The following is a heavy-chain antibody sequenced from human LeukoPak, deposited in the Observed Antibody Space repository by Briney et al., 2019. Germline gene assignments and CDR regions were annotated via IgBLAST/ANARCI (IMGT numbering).Heavy chain of an antibody. CDR1: GYSFTSYW. CDR3: ARSGAPPGPTYYDILTGYGFDY. Sequence: GGSLKISCKGSGYSFTSYWIGWVRQMPGKGLEWMGITFPGDSDTRYSPSFQGQVTISADRSISTAYLQWSSLKASDTAMYYCARSGAPPGPTYYDILTGYGFDYWGQGTLVTVSS. CDR2: TFPGDSDT. V-gene: IGHV5-51*01. J-gene: IGHJ4*02. D-gene: IGHD3-9*01.